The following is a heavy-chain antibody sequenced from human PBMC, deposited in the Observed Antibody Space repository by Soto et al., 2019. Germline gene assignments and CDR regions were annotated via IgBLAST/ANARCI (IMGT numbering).Heavy chain of an antibody. CDR2: IYHSGST. D-gene: IGHD2-15*01. Sequence: PSVTLSLTCAVSGGSISSGGYSWSWIRQPQGKGMEWIGYIYHSGSTYYNPSLKSRVTISVDRSKNQFSLKLSSVTAADTAVYYCAREQCSGGRCHGAFDFWGQGTMGTVAS. J-gene: IGHJ3*01. CDR1: GGSISSGGYS. CDR3: AREQCSGGRCHGAFDF. V-gene: IGHV4-30-2*01.